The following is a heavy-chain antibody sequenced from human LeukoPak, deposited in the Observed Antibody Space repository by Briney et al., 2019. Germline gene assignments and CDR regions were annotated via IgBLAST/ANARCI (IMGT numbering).Heavy chain of an antibody. CDR3: ARGGRRKDY. J-gene: IGHJ4*02. CDR1: RGSLIGYY. Sequence: SETLSLTCAFYRGSLIGYYWCWIRPPPGKGLEWIGEINHSGSTNYNPSLKSRVTISVDTSKNLFSLKLSSVTAADTAVYYCARGGRRKDYWGQGTLLSVSS. V-gene: IGHV4-34*01. CDR2: INHSGST. D-gene: IGHD1-14*01.